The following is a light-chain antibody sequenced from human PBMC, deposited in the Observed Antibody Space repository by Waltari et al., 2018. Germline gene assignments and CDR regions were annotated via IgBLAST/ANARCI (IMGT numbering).Light chain of an antibody. CDR1: SDSIARNS. CDR3: QSFDSGNHYV. V-gene: IGLV6-57*03. CDR2: EDN. Sequence: NFLLTQPHSVSASPGPTVTISSTRSSDSIARNSVYWYQQRPGSAPTVVIYEDNLRPSGVPARFSGSIDSSSNSASLTISGLKTEDEADYYCQSFDSGNHYVFGTGTKVTVL. J-gene: IGLJ1*01.